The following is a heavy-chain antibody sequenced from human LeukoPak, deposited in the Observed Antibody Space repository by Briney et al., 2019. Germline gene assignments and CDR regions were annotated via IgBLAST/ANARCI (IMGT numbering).Heavy chain of an antibody. CDR2: INHSGST. D-gene: IGHD3-22*01. J-gene: IGHJ4*02. Sequence: PSETLSLTCAVYGGSFSGYYWSWIRQPPGKGLEWIGEINHSGSTNYSPSLKSRVTISVDTSKNQFSLKPSSVTAADTAVYYCARQLYYYDSSGYYWFDYWGQGTLVTVSS. CDR1: GGSFSGYY. CDR3: ARQLYYYDSSGYYWFDY. V-gene: IGHV4-34*01.